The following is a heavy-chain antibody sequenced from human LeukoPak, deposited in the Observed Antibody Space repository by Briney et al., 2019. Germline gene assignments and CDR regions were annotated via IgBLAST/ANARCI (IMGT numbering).Heavy chain of an antibody. CDR3: ARTRNDYDFWSGYYINNYFDY. J-gene: IGHJ4*02. D-gene: IGHD3-3*01. Sequence: SETLSLTCTVSGGSISSYYWSWIRQPAGKGLEWIGRIYTSGSTNYNPSLKSRVTTSVDTSKNQFSLKLSSVTAADTAVYYCARTRNDYDFWSGYYINNYFDYWGQGTLVTVSS. CDR2: IYTSGST. V-gene: IGHV4-4*07. CDR1: GGSISSYY.